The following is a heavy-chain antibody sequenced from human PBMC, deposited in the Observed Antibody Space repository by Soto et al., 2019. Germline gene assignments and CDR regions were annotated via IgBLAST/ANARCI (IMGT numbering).Heavy chain of an antibody. Sequence: GASVKVSCKASGYTFTGYYMHWVRQAPGQGLEWMGWINPNSGGTNYAQKFQGWVTMTRDTSISTAYMELSRLRSDDTAVYYCARGPIAAAGTVVLPDNWNDARGAYGMDVWGQGTTVTVSS. D-gene: IGHD6-13*01. J-gene: IGHJ6*02. CDR2: INPNSGGT. CDR3: ARGPIAAAGTVVLPDNWNDARGAYGMDV. CDR1: GYTFTGYY. V-gene: IGHV1-2*04.